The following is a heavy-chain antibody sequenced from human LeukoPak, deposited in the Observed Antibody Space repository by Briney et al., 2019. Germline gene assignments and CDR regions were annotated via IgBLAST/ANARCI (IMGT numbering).Heavy chain of an antibody. J-gene: IGHJ6*03. CDR3: ASSVRDYYYYYMDV. V-gene: IGHV1-2*02. CDR1: GYTFTGYY. CDR2: INPNSGGT. Sequence: ASVKASCKASGYTFTGYYMHWVRQAPGQGLEWMGWINPNSGGTNYAQKFQGRVTMTRDTSISTAYMELSRLRSDDTAVYYCASSVRDYYYYYMDVWGKGTTVTVSS.